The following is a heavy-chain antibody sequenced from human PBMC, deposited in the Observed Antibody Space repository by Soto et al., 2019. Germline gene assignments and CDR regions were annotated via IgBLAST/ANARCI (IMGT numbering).Heavy chain of an antibody. D-gene: IGHD3-3*01. CDR3: ARAPSKDYDFWSGYFDY. J-gene: IGHJ4*02. CDR1: GGSISSGGYY. Sequence: PSETLSLTCTVSGGSISSGGYYWSWIRQHPGKGLEWIGYIYYSGSTYYNPSLKSRVTISVDTSKNQFSLKLSSVTAADTAVYYCARAPSKDYDFWSGYFDYWGQGTLVTVST. CDR2: IYYSGST. V-gene: IGHV4-31*03.